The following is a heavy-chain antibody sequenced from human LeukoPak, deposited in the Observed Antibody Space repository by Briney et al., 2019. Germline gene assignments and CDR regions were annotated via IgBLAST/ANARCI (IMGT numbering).Heavy chain of an antibody. D-gene: IGHD6-25*01. V-gene: IGHV3-33*01. J-gene: IGHJ4*02. CDR1: GFTFSNYG. CDR3: VRGQRLRGPFYFDS. CDR2: IWYDGSNK. Sequence: GRSLRLSCVASGFTFSNYGIHWVRQAPGKGLEWEAVIWYDGSNKDSGDSVKGRFTISRDNSKNTVFLQMNSLRAEDTAVYYCVRGQRLRGPFYFDSWGQGALVTVSS.